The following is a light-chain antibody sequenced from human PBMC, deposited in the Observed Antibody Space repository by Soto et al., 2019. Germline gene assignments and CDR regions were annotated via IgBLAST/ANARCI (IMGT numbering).Light chain of an antibody. J-gene: IGKJ5*01. Sequence: DRQITESRPCVYLSQRRIINKTCQASQDISNYLNWYQQKPGKAPKLLIYDASNLETGVPSRFSGSGSGTDYTFPLCSLPPEAIATYYCQQYDTLESFGEGELLEIK. CDR3: QQYDTLES. CDR2: DAS. V-gene: IGKV1-33*01. CDR1: QDISNY.